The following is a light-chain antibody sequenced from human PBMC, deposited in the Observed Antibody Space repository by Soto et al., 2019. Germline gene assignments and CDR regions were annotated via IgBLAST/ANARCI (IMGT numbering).Light chain of an antibody. Sequence: TQSPATPSVSPGERATLSCRASQSVSSNLGWNQQKPGQAPRLLIYGASNRATGIPDRFSGSGSGTDFTLTISRLEPEDFAVYYCQQYGSSGTFGQGTKVDIK. CDR1: QSVSSN. CDR3: QQYGSSGT. J-gene: IGKJ1*01. V-gene: IGKV3-20*01. CDR2: GAS.